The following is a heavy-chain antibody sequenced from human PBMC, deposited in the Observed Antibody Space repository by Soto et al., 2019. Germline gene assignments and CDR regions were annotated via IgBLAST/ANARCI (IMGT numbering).Heavy chain of an antibody. CDR1: GFTFSNYE. Sequence: EAQLVESGGGLVQPGGSLRLSCAASGFTFSNYEMHWFRQAPGKGLEYVSGISNNGAHTDYAKSVKGRFTISRDNSENTLYRQMGSLRAEDMALYYCARRGYGSRWPNVYMDVWGKGTTVTVSS. CDR3: ARRGYGSRWPNVYMDV. D-gene: IGHD6-13*01. V-gene: IGHV3-64*01. J-gene: IGHJ6*03. CDR2: ISNNGAHT.